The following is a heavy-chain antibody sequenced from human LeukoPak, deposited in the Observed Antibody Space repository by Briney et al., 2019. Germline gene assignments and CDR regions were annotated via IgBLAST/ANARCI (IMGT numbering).Heavy chain of an antibody. D-gene: IGHD5-24*01. V-gene: IGHV1-46*01. CDR1: GYTFTSYY. CDR3: ATSQQRATGFVGDNWFDP. CDR2: INPSGGST. J-gene: IGHJ5*02. Sequence: ASVKVSCKASGYTFTSYYMHWVRQAPGQGLEWMGIINPSGGSTSYAQKFQGRVTMTRDMSTSTVYMELSSLRSEDTAVYYCATSQQRATGFVGDNWFDPWGQGTLVTVSS.